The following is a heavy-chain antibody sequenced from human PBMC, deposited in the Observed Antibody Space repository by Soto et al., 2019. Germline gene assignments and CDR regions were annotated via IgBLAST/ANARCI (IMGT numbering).Heavy chain of an antibody. CDR2: ITYDGRNK. Sequence: GGSLRLSCAASGFSFRTYAMHWVRQAPGKGLEWVAYITYDGRNKDYADSVKGRFTISRDNSENTLSLQMNSLRPEDTAVYYCASDHYDYWGGSYLSHYYFDFWGHGTPVTVSS. V-gene: IGHV3-30*03. D-gene: IGHD3-3*01. CDR3: ASDHYDYWGGSYLSHYYFDF. J-gene: IGHJ4*01. CDR1: GFSFRTYA.